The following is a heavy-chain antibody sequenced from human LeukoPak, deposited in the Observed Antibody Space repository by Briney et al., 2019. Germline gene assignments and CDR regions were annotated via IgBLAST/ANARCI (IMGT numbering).Heavy chain of an antibody. J-gene: IGHJ6*03. D-gene: IGHD2-15*01. CDR3: ARVQYCSGGSCYPNYYYYMDV. CDR2: IYYSGST. CDR1: GGSISSYH. Sequence: SETLSLTCTVSGGSISSYHWSWIRQPPGKGLEWIGYIYYSGSTNYNPSLKSRVTISVDTSKNQFSLKLSSVTAADTAVYYCARVQYCSGGSCYPNYYYYMDVWGKGTTVTVSS. V-gene: IGHV4-59*01.